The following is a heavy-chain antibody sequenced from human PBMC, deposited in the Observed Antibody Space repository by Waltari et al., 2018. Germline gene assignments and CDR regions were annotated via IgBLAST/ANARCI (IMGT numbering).Heavy chain of an antibody. Sequence: EVQLVESGGGLVKPGGSMSLSCAASGFNFSSYSMNWVRQAPGKGLDWVSSIRSSSSYIDYADSVKGRFTISRDNAKNSLYLQMNSLRAEDTAVYYCARKGPSILGEPWFDPWGQGTLVTVSS. CDR1: GFNFSSYS. V-gene: IGHV3-21*01. D-gene: IGHD1-26*01. J-gene: IGHJ5*02. CDR2: IRSSSSYI. CDR3: ARKGPSILGEPWFDP.